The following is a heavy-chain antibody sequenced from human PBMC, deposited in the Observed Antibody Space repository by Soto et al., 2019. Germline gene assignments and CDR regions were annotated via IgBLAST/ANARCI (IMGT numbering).Heavy chain of an antibody. CDR3: ARELERVFDY. CDR2: IAYDGRNK. CDR1: GFTFSSYA. D-gene: IGHD1-1*01. V-gene: IGHV3-30*04. J-gene: IGHJ4*02. Sequence: QVQLVESGGGVVQPGRSLSLSCAASGFTFSSYAMHWVRQAPGKGLEWVAVIAYDGRNKYYADSVKGRFTISRDNSKNTLYLQMNSLRIEDTAVYYCARELERVFDYWGQGTLVTVSS.